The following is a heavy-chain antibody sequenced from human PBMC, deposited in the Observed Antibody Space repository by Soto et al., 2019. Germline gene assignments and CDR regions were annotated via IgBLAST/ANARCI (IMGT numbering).Heavy chain of an antibody. CDR2: IIPIFVTS. D-gene: IGHD3-22*01. V-gene: IGHV1-69*13. Sequence: ASVKVSCKASGGSFSSSGISWVRQAPGQGLEWVGGIIPIFVTSHYAQKFQGRVTITADESTNTAYMELSSLTSEDTAVYYCARSLDYHDYTGYSTVGDYFDYWGLGTLVTVSS. CDR3: ARSLDYHDYTGYSTVGDYFDY. CDR1: GGSFSSSG. J-gene: IGHJ4*02.